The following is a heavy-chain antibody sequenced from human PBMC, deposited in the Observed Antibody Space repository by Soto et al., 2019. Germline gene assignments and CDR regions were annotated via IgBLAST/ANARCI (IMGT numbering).Heavy chain of an antibody. Sequence: EVQVVEAGGGLVQPGGSLRLSCAASGFTVSTKYMSCVRHAPGKGLEWVSVMYSGGSTFYADSVRGRFTISRDNSKNTVNLQMNSLRAEDTAVYYCARDPWAADYWGQGTLVTVSS. D-gene: IGHD3-16*01. CDR1: GFTVSTKY. V-gene: IGHV3-66*01. CDR2: MYSGGST. J-gene: IGHJ4*02. CDR3: ARDPWAADY.